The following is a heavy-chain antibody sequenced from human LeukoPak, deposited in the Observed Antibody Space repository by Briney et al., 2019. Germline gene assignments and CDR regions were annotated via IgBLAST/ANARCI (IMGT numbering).Heavy chain of an antibody. V-gene: IGHV1-8*01. CDR2: MNPNSGNT. CDR1: GYTFTSYD. D-gene: IGHD6-19*01. Sequence: ASVKVSCKASGYTFTSYDINWVRQATGQGLEWMGWMNPNSGNTGYAQKFQGRVTMTRNTSISTAYMELSSLRAEDTAVYYCARGGAVAGTGGIWFDPWGQGTLVTVSS. CDR3: ARGGAVAGTGGIWFDP. J-gene: IGHJ5*02.